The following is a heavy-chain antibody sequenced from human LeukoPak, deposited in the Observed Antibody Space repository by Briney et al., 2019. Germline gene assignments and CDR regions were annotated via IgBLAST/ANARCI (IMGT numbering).Heavy chain of an antibody. Sequence: GGSLRLSCAASGFTFSSYAMSWVRQAPGRGLEWVSAISGSGDSTYYADSVKGRFTISRDNSKNTLYLQMNSLRAEDTALYYCAKAGPGFGFDYWGQGTLVTVSS. CDR1: GFTFSSYA. D-gene: IGHD3-10*01. CDR3: AKAGPGFGFDY. J-gene: IGHJ4*02. V-gene: IGHV3-23*01. CDR2: ISGSGDST.